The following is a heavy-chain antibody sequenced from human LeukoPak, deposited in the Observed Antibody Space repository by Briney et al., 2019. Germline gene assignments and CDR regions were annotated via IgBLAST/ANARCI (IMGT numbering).Heavy chain of an antibody. J-gene: IGHJ5*02. CDR2: ISTYNSNT. Sequence: ASVKLSCNASGYTITSDGISWVRQAPAQGHEWMGFISTYNSNTNYAHKLQSRVTTTTDTSSSKPYTELTSPRSDAHAVDYYASVRTYVVVTAIHRGWLAPWGQGTLVPVPS. D-gene: IGHD2-21*02. CDR1: GYTITSDG. V-gene: IGHV1-18*01. CDR3: ASVRTYVVVTAIHRGWLAP.